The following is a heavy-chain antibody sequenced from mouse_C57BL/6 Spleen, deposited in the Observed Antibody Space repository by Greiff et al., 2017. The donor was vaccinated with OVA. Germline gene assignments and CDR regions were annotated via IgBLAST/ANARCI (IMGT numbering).Heavy chain of an antibody. CDR2: ISSGSSTI. J-gene: IGHJ2*01. Sequence: EVQLVESGGGLVKPGGSLKLSCAASGFTFSDYGMHWVRQAPETGLEWVAYISSGSSTIYYADTVKGRFTISRDNAKNTLFLQMTSLRSENAVMYYCAREELDYWGQGTTLTVSS. V-gene: IGHV5-17*01. CDR3: AREELDY. CDR1: GFTFSDYG. D-gene: IGHD1-3*01.